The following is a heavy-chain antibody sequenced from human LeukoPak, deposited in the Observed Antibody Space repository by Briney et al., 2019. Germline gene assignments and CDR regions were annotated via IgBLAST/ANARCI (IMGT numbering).Heavy chain of an antibody. CDR2: IYYSGST. CDR3: ARCEMATIKIPTGGVPFDY. Sequence: SETLSLTCTVSGGSISSGGYYWSWIRQHPGKGLEWIGYIYYSGSTYYNPSLKSRVTISVDTSKNQFSLKLSSVTAADTAVYYCARCEMATIKIPTGGVPFDYWGQGTLVTVSS. J-gene: IGHJ4*02. CDR1: GGSISSGGYY. V-gene: IGHV4-31*03. D-gene: IGHD5-24*01.